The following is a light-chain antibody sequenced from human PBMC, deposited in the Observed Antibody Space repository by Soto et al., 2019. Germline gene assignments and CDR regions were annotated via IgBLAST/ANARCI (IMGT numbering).Light chain of an antibody. CDR1: QSIVDW. CDR2: KAS. Sequence: DIQMTQSPSTLSACVGDRVTFGCRASQSIVDWLAWYQQKPGKAPKLLIYKASNLESGVPSRFGGSGSGSEFTLTISSLQPDDFATYYCQHYNSYSEAFGQGTKVDIK. V-gene: IGKV1-5*03. CDR3: QHYNSYSEA. J-gene: IGKJ1*01.